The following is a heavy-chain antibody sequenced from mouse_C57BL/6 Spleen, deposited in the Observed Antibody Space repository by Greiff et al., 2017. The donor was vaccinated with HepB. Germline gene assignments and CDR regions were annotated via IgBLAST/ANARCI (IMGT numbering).Heavy chain of an antibody. Sequence: EVQLQQSGPELVKPGASVKISCKASGYSFTGYYMNWVKQSPEKSLEWIGEINPSTGGTTYNQKFKAKATLTVDKSSSTAYMQLKSLTSEDSAVYYCARSTTVEGWFAYWGQGTLVTVSA. CDR3: ARSTTVEGWFAY. V-gene: IGHV1-42*01. D-gene: IGHD1-1*01. CDR1: GYSFTGYY. J-gene: IGHJ3*01. CDR2: INPSTGGT.